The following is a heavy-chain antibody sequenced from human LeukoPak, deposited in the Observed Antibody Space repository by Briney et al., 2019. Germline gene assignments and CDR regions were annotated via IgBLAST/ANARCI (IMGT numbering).Heavy chain of an antibody. CDR2: IFGSGGST. V-gene: IGHV3-23*01. Sequence: GGSLRLSCAASGFTVSSNYMSWVRQAPGKGLEWVSGIFGSGGSTHYADSVKGRFTISRDNSKNTVYLQMNSLRAEDTAVYYCAKTTTGYSSGRFPGWPVDYWGQGTTVTVSS. J-gene: IGHJ4*03. CDR3: AKTTTGYSSGRFPGWPVDY. CDR1: GFTVSSNY. D-gene: IGHD6-19*01.